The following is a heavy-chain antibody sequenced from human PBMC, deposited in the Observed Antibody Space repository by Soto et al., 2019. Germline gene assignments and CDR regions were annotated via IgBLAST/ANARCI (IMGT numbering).Heavy chain of an antibody. V-gene: IGHV3-30-3*01. D-gene: IGHD3-22*01. CDR1: GFTFSSYA. J-gene: IGHJ4*02. Sequence: GGSLRLSCAASGFTFSSYAMHWVRQAPGKGLEWAALISYDGSDKDYADSVKGRFTISRDNSRNTLFLQMNSLRAEDTAVYYCARDYYKYYDSSGYYRSPAYWGQGTLVTVSS. CDR3: ARDYYKYYDSSGYYRSPAY. CDR2: ISYDGSDK.